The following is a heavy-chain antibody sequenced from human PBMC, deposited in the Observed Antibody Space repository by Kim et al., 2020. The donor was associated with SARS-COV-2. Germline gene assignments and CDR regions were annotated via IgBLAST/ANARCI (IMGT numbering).Heavy chain of an antibody. Sequence: YAGSVNGRFTISRDNAKNSLYLQMNSLRAEETAVYYCARPPYYDSSGYEDWGQGTLVTVSS. D-gene: IGHD3-22*01. V-gene: IGHV3-21*01. CDR3: ARPPYYDSSGYED. J-gene: IGHJ4*02.